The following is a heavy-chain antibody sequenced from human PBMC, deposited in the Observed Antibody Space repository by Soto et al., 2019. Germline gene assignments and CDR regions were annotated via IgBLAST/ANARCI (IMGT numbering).Heavy chain of an antibody. CDR2: ISGSGGST. Sequence: GGSLRLSCAASGFTFSSYAMSWVRQAPGKGLEWVSAISGSGGSTYYADSVKGRFTISRDNSKNTLYLQMNSLRAEDTAVYYCAKISGGTPYYYYGMDVWGQGTTVTVSS. D-gene: IGHD1-26*01. CDR1: GFTFSSYA. J-gene: IGHJ6*02. V-gene: IGHV3-23*01. CDR3: AKISGGTPYYYYGMDV.